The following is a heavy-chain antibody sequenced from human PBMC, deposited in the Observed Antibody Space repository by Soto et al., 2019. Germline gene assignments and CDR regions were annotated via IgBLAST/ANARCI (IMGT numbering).Heavy chain of an antibody. D-gene: IGHD5-18*01. CDR2: IYYSGST. CDR1: GGSISSGGYY. Sequence: QVQLQESGPGLVKPSQTLSLTCTVSGGSISSGGYYWSWIRQHPGKGLEWIGYIYYSGSTYYNPSFTCRVTISVDTSKNQFALKLSSVTAADTAVYYCARDWRRDTAMAHDAFDIWGQGTMVTVSS. CDR3: ARDWRRDTAMAHDAFDI. V-gene: IGHV4-31*03. J-gene: IGHJ3*02.